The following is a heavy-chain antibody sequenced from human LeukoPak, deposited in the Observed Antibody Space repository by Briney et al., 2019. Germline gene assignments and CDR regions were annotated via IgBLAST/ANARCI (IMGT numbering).Heavy chain of an antibody. J-gene: IGHJ4*02. V-gene: IGHV3-13*01. CDR1: GFTFSSYD. CDR2: IGTAGDT. D-gene: IGHD1-26*01. CDR3: ARDSGSYGRPSWFDY. Sequence: GGSLRLSCAASGFTFSSYDMHWVRQATGKGLEWVSAIGTAGDTYYPGSVKGRFTISRENAKNSLYLQMNSLRAGDTAVYFCARDSGSYGRPSWFDYWGQGTLVTVSS.